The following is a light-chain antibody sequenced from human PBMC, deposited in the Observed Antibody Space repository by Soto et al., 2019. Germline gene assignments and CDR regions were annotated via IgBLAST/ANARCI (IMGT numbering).Light chain of an antibody. V-gene: IGLV2-8*01. J-gene: IGLJ3*02. CDR3: TSYAGSNIWV. Sequence: QSALTQPPSASGSPGQSVTISCTGTSSDVGAYKYVSWYQQYPGKAPKLMMYEVSKRPSGVPDRFSGSKSGNTASLTVSGLQAEDEADYYCTSYAGSNIWVFGGGTKLTVL. CDR1: SSDVGAYKY. CDR2: EVS.